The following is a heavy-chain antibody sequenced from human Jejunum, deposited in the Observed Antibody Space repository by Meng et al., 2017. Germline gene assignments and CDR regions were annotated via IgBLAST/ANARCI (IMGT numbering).Heavy chain of an antibody. CDR3: ARDDGGTYRY. J-gene: IGHJ4*02. Sequence: EGPVVESGGGLVQAGGSLRLSCAASGFSFSDYYMDWVRQTPGKGLEWIGRARNQANNYAAEYIASVKGRFTISRDESKNSLYLQMNSLKTEGTALYYCARDDGGTYRYWGQGTLVTVSS. V-gene: IGHV3-72*01. CDR2: ARNQANNYAA. D-gene: IGHD3-16*02. CDR1: GFSFSDYY.